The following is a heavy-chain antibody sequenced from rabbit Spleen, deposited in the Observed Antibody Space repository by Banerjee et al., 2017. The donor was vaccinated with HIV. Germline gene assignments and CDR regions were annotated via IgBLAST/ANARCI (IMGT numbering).Heavy chain of an antibody. V-gene: IGHV1S47*01. CDR2: IEPIFGRT. J-gene: IGHJ6*01. CDR1: GFDFSNYG. Sequence: QEQLVESGGGLVQPGGSLKLSCKASGFDFSNYGVSWVRQAPGKGLEWIGYIEPIFGRTYYANWVNGRFTVSSHNAQNTLYLQLNSLTAADTATYFCARDLTGVIGWNFGWWGPGTLVTVS. CDR3: ARDLTGVIGWNFGW. D-gene: IGHD4-1*01.